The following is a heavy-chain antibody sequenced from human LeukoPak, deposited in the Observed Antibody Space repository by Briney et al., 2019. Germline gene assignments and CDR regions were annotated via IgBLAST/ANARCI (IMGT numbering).Heavy chain of an antibody. Sequence: GGSLRLSCAASGFTFSSHSMNWVRQAPGKGLEWVSSISSSSSYIYYADSVKGRFTISRDNAKNSLYLQMNSLRAEDTAVYYCARRSAMRGYCSSTSCPMRYNWFDPWGQGTLVTVSS. J-gene: IGHJ5*02. D-gene: IGHD2-2*01. V-gene: IGHV3-21*01. CDR1: GFTFSSHS. CDR2: ISSSSSYI. CDR3: ARRSAMRGYCSSTSCPMRYNWFDP.